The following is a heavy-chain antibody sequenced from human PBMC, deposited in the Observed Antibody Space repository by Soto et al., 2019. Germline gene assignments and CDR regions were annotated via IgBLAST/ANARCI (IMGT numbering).Heavy chain of an antibody. CDR1: GGSISSYY. Sequence: TEPLSLTCTVSGGSISSYYWSWIRQPPGKGLEWIGYIYYSGSTNYNPSLKSRVTISVDTSKNQFSLKLSSVTAADTAVYYCARVPFYFCSGYYSWFDPCGQLSLVPVSA. D-gene: IGHD3-3*01. CDR3: ARVPFYFCSGYYSWFDP. CDR2: IYYSGST. J-gene: IGHJ5*02. V-gene: IGHV4-59*12.